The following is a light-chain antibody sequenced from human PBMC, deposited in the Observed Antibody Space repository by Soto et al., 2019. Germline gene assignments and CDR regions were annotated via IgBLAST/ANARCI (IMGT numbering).Light chain of an antibody. Sequence: EIVLTQSPATLSLSPGDGATLSCRASQSVSTNYLAWFQQKPGQAPRLLIYSSSSRAAGVSARFSGSGSGTDFTLTIGSLGPEDFAVYYCQQRSEWPPLTFGGGTKVDI. CDR2: SSS. J-gene: IGKJ4*01. CDR1: QSVSTNY. CDR3: QQRSEWPPLT. V-gene: IGKV3D-20*02.